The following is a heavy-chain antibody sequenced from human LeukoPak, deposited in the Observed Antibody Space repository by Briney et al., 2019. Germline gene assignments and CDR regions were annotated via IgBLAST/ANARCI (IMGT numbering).Heavy chain of an antibody. Sequence: PGGSLRLSCKGSGYTFTIYWMSWVRQMPGKGLEWMGRIDPTDSYINYSPSFQGHVTMSTDKSISTAYLQWSSLKASDTAMYYCARLLVVRQDYFDSWGQGTLVTVSS. V-gene: IGHV5-10-1*01. CDR1: GYTFTIYW. CDR3: ARLLVVRQDYFDS. J-gene: IGHJ4*02. D-gene: IGHD2-15*01. CDR2: IDPTDSYI.